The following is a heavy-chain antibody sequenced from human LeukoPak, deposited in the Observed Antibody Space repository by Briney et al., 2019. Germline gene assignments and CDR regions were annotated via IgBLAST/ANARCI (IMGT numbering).Heavy chain of an antibody. D-gene: IGHD1-26*01. CDR2: IYYSGTT. J-gene: IGHJ4*02. Sequence: KPSETLSLTCNVSGGSISSYYWSWIRQPPGKGLEWIGYIYYSGTTYYNPSLKSRVTISVDTSKNQFSLKLSSVTAADTAVYYCARYSGSYYYWGQGTLVAVSS. CDR1: GGSISSYY. CDR3: ARYSGSYYY. V-gene: IGHV4-59*12.